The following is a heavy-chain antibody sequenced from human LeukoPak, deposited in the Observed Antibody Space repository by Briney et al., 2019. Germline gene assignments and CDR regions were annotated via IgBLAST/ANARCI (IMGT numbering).Heavy chain of an antibody. CDR2: IISTGSTM. CDR3: ARDSSAYRDAFDI. Sequence: GSLRLSCAASGFTFSDHYMTWIRQAPGEGLEWLSYIISTGSTMYYADSVKGRFTISRDNAKNSLYLQMNSLRAEDTAVYYCARDSSAYRDAFDIWGQGTMVTVSS. D-gene: IGHD3-22*01. CDR1: GFTFSDHY. V-gene: IGHV3-11*04. J-gene: IGHJ3*02.